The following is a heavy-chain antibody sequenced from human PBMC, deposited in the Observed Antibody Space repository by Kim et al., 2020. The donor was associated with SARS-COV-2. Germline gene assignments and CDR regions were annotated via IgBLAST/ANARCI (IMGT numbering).Heavy chain of an antibody. J-gene: IGHJ6*02. D-gene: IGHD1-26*01. CDR3: ARARIVGATGRYGMDV. V-gene: IGHV3-30-3*01. Sequence: GGSLRLSCAASGFTFSSYAMHWVRQAPGKGLEWVAVISYDGSNKYYADSVKGRFTISRDNSKNTLYLQMNSLRAEDTAVYYCARARIVGATGRYGMDVWGPGTTVTVSS. CDR2: ISYDGSNK. CDR1: GFTFSSYA.